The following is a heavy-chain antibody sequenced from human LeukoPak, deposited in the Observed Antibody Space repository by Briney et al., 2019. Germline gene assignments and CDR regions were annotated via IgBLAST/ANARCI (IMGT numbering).Heavy chain of an antibody. J-gene: IGHJ4*02. Sequence: PGRSLTLSCAASGFTFSSHSVNWVRQAPGKGLEWVSYISASGEIHYGEAVKCRFTISRDNAKNSLYLQMNSLRVEDTALYFCVRDYGWALDYWGQGTLVTVPS. V-gene: IGHV3-48*01. CDR1: GFTFSSHS. CDR3: VRDYGWALDY. CDR2: ISASGEI. D-gene: IGHD6-19*01.